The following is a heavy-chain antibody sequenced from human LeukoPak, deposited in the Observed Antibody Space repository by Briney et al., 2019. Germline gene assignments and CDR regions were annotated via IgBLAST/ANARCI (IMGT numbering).Heavy chain of an antibody. Sequence: PGGSLRLSCAASGFTFNNFGMHWVRQAPGKGLEWVTFIQYNGNNKYYADSVKGRFTISRDNSKNTLYLQMNSLRAEDTAVYYCARENGDGGSRYFDYWGQGTLVTVSS. V-gene: IGHV3-30*02. CDR3: ARENGDGGSRYFDY. CDR1: GFTFNNFG. J-gene: IGHJ4*02. CDR2: IQYNGNNK. D-gene: IGHD1-26*01.